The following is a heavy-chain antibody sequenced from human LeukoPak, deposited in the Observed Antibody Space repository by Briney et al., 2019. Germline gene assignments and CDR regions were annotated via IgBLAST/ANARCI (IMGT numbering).Heavy chain of an antibody. V-gene: IGHV3-23*01. J-gene: IGHJ4*02. Sequence: PGGSLRLSCAASGFTFSSYAMSWVRQAPGKGLEWVSAISGSGGSTYYADSVKGRFTISRDNSKNTLYLQMNSLRAEDTAIYYCAKDRSDNSTWYLGDCWGQGTLVAVSS. CDR1: GFTFSSYA. D-gene: IGHD6-13*01. CDR3: AKDRSDNSTWYLGDC. CDR2: ISGSGGST.